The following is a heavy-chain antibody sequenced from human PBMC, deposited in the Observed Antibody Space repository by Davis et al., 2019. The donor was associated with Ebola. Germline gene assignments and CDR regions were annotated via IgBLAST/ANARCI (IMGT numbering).Heavy chain of an antibody. V-gene: IGHV3-21*06. CDR1: GFTFNNYG. CDR2: ISGGGGDT. CDR3: ARGRWNYAMDY. Sequence: GESLKISCAASGFTFNNYGMNWVRQTPGKGLEWVAYISGGGGDTYYADSVKGRFTVSRDNARNSLFLQMNSLREEDTGMYYCARGRWNYAMDYWGLGTLVIVSS. D-gene: IGHD1-7*01. J-gene: IGHJ4*02.